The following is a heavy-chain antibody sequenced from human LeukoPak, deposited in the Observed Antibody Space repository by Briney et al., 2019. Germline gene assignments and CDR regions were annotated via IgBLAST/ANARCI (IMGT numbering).Heavy chain of an antibody. V-gene: IGHV1-2*02. D-gene: IGHD6-19*01. CDR2: INPKSAIT. J-gene: IGHJ3*01. Sequence: GASLMVSLMASGYTFIVFYMLWLRPTHGQRIEWMGWINPKSAITNYPQKLHGRVTITTDISTSTVYMELSSLRSEDTAVYYSVRVVGGVTVAGAGGAFDCWGGGTRVTVYS. CDR3: VRVVGGVTVAGAGGAFDC. CDR1: GYTFIVFY.